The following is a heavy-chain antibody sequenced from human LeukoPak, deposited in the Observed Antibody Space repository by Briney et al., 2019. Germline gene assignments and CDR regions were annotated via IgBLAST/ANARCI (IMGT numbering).Heavy chain of an antibody. CDR2: ISGSGGST. CDR1: GFTFSSYA. D-gene: IGHD6-13*01. Sequence: PGGSLRLSCAASGFTFSSYAMSWVRQAPGKGLEGVSAISGSGGSTYYADSVKGRFTISRDNSKNTLYLQMNSLRAEDTAVYYCAKDLIRWGVSGIPSSSWTYYYGMDVWGQGTTVTVSS. CDR3: AKDLIRWGVSGIPSSSWTYYYGMDV. J-gene: IGHJ6*02. V-gene: IGHV3-23*01.